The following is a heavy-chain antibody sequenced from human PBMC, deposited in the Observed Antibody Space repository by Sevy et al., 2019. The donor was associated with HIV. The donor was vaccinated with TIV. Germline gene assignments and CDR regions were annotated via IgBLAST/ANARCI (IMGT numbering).Heavy chain of an antibody. Sequence: LSLTCAASGFTFSTYAMHWLRQAPGKGLEWVAVIYSDGSTYHADSVKGRFTISRDNSKNTLYLQMNSLRVEDTAVYYCARGKSGYGYGLDYWGQGTLVTVSS. D-gene: IGHD5-18*01. CDR3: ARGKSGYGYGLDY. V-gene: IGHV3-66*01. CDR1: GFTFSTYA. CDR2: IYSDGST. J-gene: IGHJ4*02.